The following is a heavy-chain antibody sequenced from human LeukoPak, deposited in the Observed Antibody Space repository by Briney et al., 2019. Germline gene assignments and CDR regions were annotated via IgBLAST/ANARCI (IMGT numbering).Heavy chain of an antibody. CDR1: GFTFSNYS. Sequence: GGSLRLSCEASGFTFSNYSMNWVRQAPGKGLEWVSYIRSSSTTIYYADSVKGRFTISRDNAKNSLYLQMNSLRAEDTAVYYCARVDYGSRAYYHMDVWGKGTTVTISS. D-gene: IGHD3-10*01. J-gene: IGHJ6*03. CDR2: IRSSSTTI. CDR3: ARVDYGSRAYYHMDV. V-gene: IGHV3-48*01.